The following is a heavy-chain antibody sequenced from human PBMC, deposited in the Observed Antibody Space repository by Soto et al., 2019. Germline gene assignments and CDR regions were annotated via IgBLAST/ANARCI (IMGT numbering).Heavy chain of an antibody. D-gene: IGHD3-3*01. CDR1: GFTFGSYA. Sequence: PGGSLRLSCAASGFTFGSYAMSWVRQAPGKGLEWVSVIGGRGAITYYADSAQGRFTISRDNSKNTLYLQMNSLRVEDTAVYYCAKRGDDFWSGYYYYFDYWGLGTLVTVSS. CDR2: IGGRGAIT. CDR3: AKRGDDFWSGYYYYFDY. V-gene: IGHV3-23*01. J-gene: IGHJ4*02.